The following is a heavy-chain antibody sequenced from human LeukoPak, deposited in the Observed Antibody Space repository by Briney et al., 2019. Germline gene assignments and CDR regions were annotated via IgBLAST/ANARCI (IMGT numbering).Heavy chain of an antibody. Sequence: GESLKISCKGSGYSFTSYWIGWVRQMPGKGREWMGIIFPADSDTRYGPSFQGQVTISADKSISTAYLQWSSLRASDTAMYYCARQGGYDSRGYMEVWGQGTTVTVSS. V-gene: IGHV5-51*01. D-gene: IGHD5-12*01. J-gene: IGHJ6*02. CDR2: IFPADSDT. CDR1: GYSFTSYW. CDR3: ARQGGYDSRGYMEV.